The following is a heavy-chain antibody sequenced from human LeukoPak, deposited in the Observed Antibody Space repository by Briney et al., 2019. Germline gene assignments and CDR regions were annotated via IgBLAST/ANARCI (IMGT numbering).Heavy chain of an antibody. D-gene: IGHD5-24*01. Sequence: SVKVSCKASGGTFSSYAISWVRQAPGQGLEWMGRIFPILGIAKYAQKFQGRVTITADKSTSTAYMEMSSLRSEDTAVYYCARRRDGYKTFYYWGQGNLVTVSS. CDR2: IFPILGIA. V-gene: IGHV1-69*04. CDR3: ARRRDGYKTFYY. CDR1: GGTFSSYA. J-gene: IGHJ4*02.